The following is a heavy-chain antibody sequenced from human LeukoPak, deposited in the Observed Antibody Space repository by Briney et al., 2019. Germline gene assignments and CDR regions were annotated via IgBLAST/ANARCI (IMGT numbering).Heavy chain of an antibody. D-gene: IGHD1-1*01. CDR3: VTDASPYRNTY. J-gene: IGHJ4*02. V-gene: IGHV4-39*07. CDR2: IYYSGST. CDR1: GGSISSSSSY. Sequence: SETLSLTCTVTGGSISSSSSYWGWIRQPPGKGLEWIGSIYYSGSTYYNPSHKSRVTITVDTSKNQFSLKLSSVTAADAAVYYCVTDASPYRNTYWGQGTLVTVSS.